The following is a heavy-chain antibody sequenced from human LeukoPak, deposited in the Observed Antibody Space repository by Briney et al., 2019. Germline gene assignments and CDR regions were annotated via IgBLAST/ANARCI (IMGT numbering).Heavy chain of an antibody. V-gene: IGHV3-48*03. CDR1: GFTFSSYE. D-gene: IGHD6-13*01. Sequence: PGGPLRLFCAPSGFTFSSYEMNWVRQSPGKGVVGVSYISNSGSTIYYGDSVKGRFTITRDNAKNSLYLQINSLRAEDTAVYYCARDRTTSSSWYVDYYYYYMDVWGKGTTVTISS. J-gene: IGHJ6*03. CDR3: ARDRTTSSSWYVDYYYYYMDV. CDR2: ISNSGSTI.